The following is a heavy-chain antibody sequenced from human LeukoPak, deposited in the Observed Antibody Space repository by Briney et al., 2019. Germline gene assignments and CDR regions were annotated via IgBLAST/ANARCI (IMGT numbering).Heavy chain of an antibody. CDR2: INAGNGNT. V-gene: IGHV1-3*01. D-gene: IGHD5-18*01. CDR3: ARDSVDTAMPRY. Sequence: ASVKVSCKASGYTFTSYAMHWVRQAPGQRLEWMGWINAGNGNTKYSQKFQGRVTITRDTSASTAYMELSSLRSEDTAVYYCARDSVDTAMPRYWGQGTLVTGSS. CDR1: GYTFTSYA. J-gene: IGHJ4*02.